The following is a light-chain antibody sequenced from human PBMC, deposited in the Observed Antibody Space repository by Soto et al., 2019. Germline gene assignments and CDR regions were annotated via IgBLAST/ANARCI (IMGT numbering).Light chain of an antibody. CDR3: SSYTSSSTVV. CDR1: SSDVGGYNY. CDR2: DVS. Sequence: YALTQPASVSGSPGQSITISCTGTSSDVGGYNYVSWYQQHPGKAPKLMIYDVSNRPSGVSNRFSGSKSGNTASLTISGLQAADEADYYCSSYTSSSTVVFGGGTQLTVL. V-gene: IGLV2-14*01. J-gene: IGLJ2*01.